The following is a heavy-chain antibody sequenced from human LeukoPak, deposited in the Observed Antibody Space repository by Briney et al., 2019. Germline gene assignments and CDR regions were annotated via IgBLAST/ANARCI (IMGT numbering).Heavy chain of an antibody. CDR2: ISGSGGST. Sequence: PGGSLRLSCAASGFTFSSYARSWVRQAPGKGLEWVSAISGSGGSTYYADSVKGRLTISRDNSKNTLYLQMNSLRAEDTAVYYCAKAKSRVANYGMDVWGQGTTVTVSS. D-gene: IGHD5-12*01. J-gene: IGHJ6*02. CDR3: AKAKSRVANYGMDV. V-gene: IGHV3-23*01. CDR1: GFTFSSYA.